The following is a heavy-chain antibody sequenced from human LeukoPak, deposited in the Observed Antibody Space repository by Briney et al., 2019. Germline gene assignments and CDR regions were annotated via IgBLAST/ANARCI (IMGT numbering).Heavy chain of an antibody. CDR1: GYTFTGYY. CDR2: INPNSGGT. Sequence: ASVKVSCKASGYTFTGYYMHWVRQAPGQGLEWMGWINPNSGGTNYAQKFQGRVTMTRDTSISTAYMELSRLRSDDTAVYYCARALIAAAVFFDPWGQGTLVTVSS. V-gene: IGHV1-2*02. D-gene: IGHD6-13*01. CDR3: ARALIAAAVFFDP. J-gene: IGHJ5*02.